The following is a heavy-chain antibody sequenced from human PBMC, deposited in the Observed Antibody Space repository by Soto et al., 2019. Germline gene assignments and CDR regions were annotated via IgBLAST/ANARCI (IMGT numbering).Heavy chain of an antibody. CDR2: ISYDGSNK. D-gene: IGHD1-1*01. CDR3: ARGTTTSAFSAMDV. J-gene: IGHJ6*02. Sequence: QVQLVESGGGVVQPGRSLRLSCAASGFTFSNNAMDWVRQAPGKGLEWVAVISYDGSNKYIAESVKGRFTISRDNSKNTLFLQMRSLRAEDTAVYYCARGTTTSAFSAMDVWGQGTTVTVSS. CDR1: GFTFSNNA. V-gene: IGHV3-30-3*01.